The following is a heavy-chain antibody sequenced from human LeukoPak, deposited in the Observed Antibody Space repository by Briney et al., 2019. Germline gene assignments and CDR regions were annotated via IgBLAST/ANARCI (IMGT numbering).Heavy chain of an antibody. CDR2: INHSGST. D-gene: IGHD3-22*01. Sequence: SETLSLTCAVYGGSFSGYYWSWIRQPPGKGLEWIGEINHSGSTNYNPSLKSRVTISVDTSKNQFSLKVSSVTAADTAVYYCARTTYDSSGYLIDYWGQGTLVTVSS. CDR1: GGSFSGYY. CDR3: ARTTYDSSGYLIDY. V-gene: IGHV4-34*01. J-gene: IGHJ4*02.